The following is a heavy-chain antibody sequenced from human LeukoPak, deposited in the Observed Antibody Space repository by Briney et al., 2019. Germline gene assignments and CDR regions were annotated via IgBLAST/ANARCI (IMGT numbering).Heavy chain of an antibody. J-gene: IGHJ6*02. Sequence: PGGSLRLSCAASGFTFSSYGMHWVRQAPGKGLEWVALIWFDGNKKDYVDSVKGRFTIYRDNSKKTLYLQMNSLRAEDTALYYCARAYYHASGGAFGMDVWGQGTTVTVSS. CDR1: GFTFSSYG. V-gene: IGHV3-33*01. CDR2: IWFDGNKK. D-gene: IGHD3-10*01. CDR3: ARAYYHASGGAFGMDV.